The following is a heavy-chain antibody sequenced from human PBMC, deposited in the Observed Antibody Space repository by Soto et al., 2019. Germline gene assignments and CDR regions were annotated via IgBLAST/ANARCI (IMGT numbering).Heavy chain of an antibody. J-gene: IGHJ6*02. V-gene: IGHV3-30*18. CDR3: AKDGRYCSGGSCHYYYYGMDV. Sequence: QVQLVESGGGVVQPGRSLRLSCAASGFTFSSYGMHWVRQAPGKGLEWVAVISYDGSNKYYADSVKGRFTISRDNSKNTLYQQMNSLRAEDTAVYYCAKDGRYCSGGSCHYYYYGMDVWGQGTTVTVSS. D-gene: IGHD2-15*01. CDR1: GFTFSSYG. CDR2: ISYDGSNK.